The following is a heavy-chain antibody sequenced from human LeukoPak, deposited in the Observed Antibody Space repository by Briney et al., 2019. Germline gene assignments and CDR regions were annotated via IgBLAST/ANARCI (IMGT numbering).Heavy chain of an antibody. CDR3: ARGRYSSSSGWDY. CDR2: IYYSGST. Sequence: SETLSLTCTVSGGSISSSSYYWGWIRQPPGKGLEWIGSIYYSGSTYYNPSLKSRVTISVDTSKNQFSLKLSSVTAADTAVYYCARGRYSSSSGWDYWGQGTLVTVSS. J-gene: IGHJ4*02. V-gene: IGHV4-39*07. D-gene: IGHD6-6*01. CDR1: GGSISSSSYY.